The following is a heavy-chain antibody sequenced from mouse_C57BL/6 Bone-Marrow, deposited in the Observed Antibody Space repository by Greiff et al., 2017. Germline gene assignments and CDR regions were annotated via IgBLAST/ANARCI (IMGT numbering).Heavy chain of an antibody. Sequence: VQLQQSGAELVRPGTSVKLSCKASGYTFTSYWMHWVKQRPGQGLEWIGVIDPSDSYTNYNQKFKGKATLTVDTSSSTAYMQVSSLTSEDSAVYYCASNYPSWFAYWGQGTLVTVSA. J-gene: IGHJ3*01. CDR1: GYTFTSYW. V-gene: IGHV1-59*01. CDR2: IDPSDSYT. CDR3: ASNYPSWFAY. D-gene: IGHD2-1*01.